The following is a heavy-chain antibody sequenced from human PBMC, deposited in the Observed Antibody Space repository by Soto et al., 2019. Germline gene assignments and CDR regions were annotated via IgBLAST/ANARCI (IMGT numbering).Heavy chain of an antibody. D-gene: IGHD3-10*01. V-gene: IGHV3-30*18. CDR3: AKASRYYGSGSYYTSDY. J-gene: IGHJ4*02. CDR2: ISYDGSNK. Sequence: QVQMVESGGGVVQPGRSLRLCWAASGFTLSRYGMHWVRQAPGKGLEWVAAISYDGSNKHYVDSVKGRFTISRDNSKSTLYLQMNSLRAEDTAVYYCAKASRYYGSGSYYTSDYWGQGTLVTVSS. CDR1: GFTLSRYG.